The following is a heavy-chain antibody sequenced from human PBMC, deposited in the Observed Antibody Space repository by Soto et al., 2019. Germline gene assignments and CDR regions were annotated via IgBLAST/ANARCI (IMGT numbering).Heavy chain of an antibody. Sequence: GGSLSLSCAASGFTFSSYGMHWVRQAPGKGLEWVAAISYDGSNKYYADSVKGRFTISRDNSKNTLYLQMNSLRAEDTAVYYCAKVRDIVVVPAAISHYYYYYGMDVWGQGTTVTVSS. D-gene: IGHD2-2*01. V-gene: IGHV3-30*18. CDR1: GFTFSSYG. J-gene: IGHJ6*02. CDR3: AKVRDIVVVPAAISHYYYYYGMDV. CDR2: ISYDGSNK.